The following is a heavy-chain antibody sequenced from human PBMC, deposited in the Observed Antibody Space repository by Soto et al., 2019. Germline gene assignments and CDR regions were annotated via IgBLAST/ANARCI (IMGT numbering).Heavy chain of an antibody. CDR3: AATYDFWSGYYLFDY. CDR1: GFTFTSSA. D-gene: IGHD3-3*01. J-gene: IGHJ4*02. V-gene: IGHV1-58*01. Sequence: QMQLVQSGPEVKKPGTSVKVSCKASGFTFTSSAVQWVRQARGQRLEWIGWIVVGSGNTNYAQKFQERVTITRDMYTRTAYMELSSLRSGDTAVYYCAATYDFWSGYYLFDYWGQGTLVTVSS. CDR2: IVVGSGNT.